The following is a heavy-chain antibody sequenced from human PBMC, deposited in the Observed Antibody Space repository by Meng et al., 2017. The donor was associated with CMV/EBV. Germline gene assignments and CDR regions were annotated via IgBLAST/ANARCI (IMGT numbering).Heavy chain of an antibody. CDR2: ISPSGGRT. D-gene: IGHD1-26*01. V-gene: IGHV1-46*01. CDR1: GYTFTNYF. J-gene: IGHJ4*02. Sequence: KASGYTFTNYFMRWVRLAPGQGLEWMGTISPSGGRTTYAQKFQGRVVITRDTSTSTVYMELSSLRSEDTAVYYCASEVGGTYFFDYWGQGTLVTVSS. CDR3: ASEVGGTYFFDY.